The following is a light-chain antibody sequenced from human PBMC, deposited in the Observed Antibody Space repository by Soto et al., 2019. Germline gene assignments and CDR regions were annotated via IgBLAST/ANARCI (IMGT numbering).Light chain of an antibody. CDR1: QSVSNNY. J-gene: IGKJ1*01. Sequence: EIGLTQCPGTLSVCPEERATLACRASQSVSNNYLAWYQQKPGQAPRLLIYGASNRATGIPDRFSGSGSGTDFTLTISRLEPEDFAVYYCQQYGSSGTFGQGTKVDI. CDR2: GAS. CDR3: QQYGSSGT. V-gene: IGKV3-20*01.